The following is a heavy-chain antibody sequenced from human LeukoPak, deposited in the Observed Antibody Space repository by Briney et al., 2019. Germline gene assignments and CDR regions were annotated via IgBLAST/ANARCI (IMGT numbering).Heavy chain of an antibody. J-gene: IGHJ4*02. CDR1: GYTFTTYG. CDR2: TSTYDDNI. D-gene: IGHD3-9*01. CDR3: ARETYSNILTGTDY. V-gene: IGHV1-18*01. Sequence: VASVKVSCKASGYTFTTYGLSWVRQAPGQGLEWLGWTSTYDDNIKYAQSLQGRLTLTIETSTSTAYMELRSLTSDETAVYYCARETYSNILTGTDYWGPGTLVTVSS.